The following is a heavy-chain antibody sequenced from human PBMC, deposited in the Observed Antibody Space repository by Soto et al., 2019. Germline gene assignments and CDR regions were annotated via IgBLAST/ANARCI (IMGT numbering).Heavy chain of an antibody. CDR1: GYTFTSYY. CDR2: INPSVGST. D-gene: IGHD3-3*01. V-gene: IGHV1-46*01. J-gene: IGHJ6*02. Sequence: HVQLVPSGAEVKKPGDSVKDSCKASGYTFTSYYMHWVRQAPGQGLEWMGIINPSVGSTSYAQKFQGRVTITRDTSTITVYMELSSLRSEDKDVDSCAKAGRITIFGVVTPQSHKYGMDVWGQGTTVTVSS. CDR3: AKAGRITIFGVVTPQSHKYGMDV.